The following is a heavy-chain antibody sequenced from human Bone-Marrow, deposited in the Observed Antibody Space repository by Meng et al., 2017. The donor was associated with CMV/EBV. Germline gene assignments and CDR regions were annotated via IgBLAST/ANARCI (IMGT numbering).Heavy chain of an antibody. V-gene: IGHV3-21*06. CDR2: ISYSSSYI. D-gene: IGHD1-26*01. Sequence: GGSLRLSCAASGFTFSSYTMNWVRQAPGKGLEWVSSISYSSSYIYYADSMKGRLTISRDNANNSLYLHMNSLRAEDTAVYYCARGGWELKPFDYWGQGTLVTVSS. CDR3: ARGGWELKPFDY. J-gene: IGHJ4*02. CDR1: GFTFSSYT.